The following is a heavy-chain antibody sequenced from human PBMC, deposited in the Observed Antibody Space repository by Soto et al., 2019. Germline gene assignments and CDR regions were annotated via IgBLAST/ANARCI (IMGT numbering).Heavy chain of an antibody. D-gene: IGHD3-22*01. Sequence: EVQLLESGGGLVQPGGSLRLSCAASGFTFSSYAMSWVRQAPGKGLEWVSAISGSGGSTYYADSVKGRFTISRDNSKNTLYLQMNSLRAEDTAVYYCAKAHLLITMIVGDGFDPWGQGTLVTVSS. CDR3: AKAHLLITMIVGDGFDP. CDR2: ISGSGGST. J-gene: IGHJ5*02. V-gene: IGHV3-23*01. CDR1: GFTFSSYA.